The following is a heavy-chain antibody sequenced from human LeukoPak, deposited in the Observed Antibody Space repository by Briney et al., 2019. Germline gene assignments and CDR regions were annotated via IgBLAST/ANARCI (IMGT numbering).Heavy chain of an antibody. J-gene: IGHJ2*01. D-gene: IGHD4-17*01. CDR2: IYHSGST. CDR1: GGSISSSNW. CDR3: AREPYGENWYFDL. V-gene: IGHV4-4*02. Sequence: SETLSLTCAVSGGSISSSNWWSWVRQPPGKGLEWIGEIYHSGSTNYNPSLKSRVTISVDKSKNQFSLKLSSVTAADTAVYYCAREPYGENWYFDLWGRGTLATVSS.